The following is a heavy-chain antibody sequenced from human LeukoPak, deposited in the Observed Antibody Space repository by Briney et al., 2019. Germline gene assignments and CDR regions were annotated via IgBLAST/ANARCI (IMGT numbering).Heavy chain of an antibody. CDR2: IKQDGSEK. J-gene: IGHJ6*02. D-gene: IGHD3-10*01. CDR1: EFTFSNYW. V-gene: IGHV3-7*01. Sequence: GGTLRLSCAASEFTFSNYWMSWVRQAPGKGLDWVANIKQDGSEKQYVESVKGRFTISRDNAKNSLYLQMNSLRAEDTAVYYCARRGLRSQSGKPYYGSDVWGQGTTVTASS. CDR3: ARRGLRSQSGKPYYGSDV.